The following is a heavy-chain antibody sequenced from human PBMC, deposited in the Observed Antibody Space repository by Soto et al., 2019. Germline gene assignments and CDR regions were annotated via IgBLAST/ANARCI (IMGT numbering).Heavy chain of an antibody. CDR1: GFTFSSYA. CDR2: ISYDGSNK. CDR3: ARDLGWYSSSGGMDV. Sequence: QVQLVESGGGVVQPGRSLRLSCAASGFTFSSYAMHWVRQAPGKGLEWVAVISYDGSNKYYADSVKGRFTISRDNSKNKLYLQMNSLRAEDTAVYYCARDLGWYSSSGGMDVWGQGTTVTVSS. V-gene: IGHV3-30-3*01. J-gene: IGHJ6*02. D-gene: IGHD6-6*01.